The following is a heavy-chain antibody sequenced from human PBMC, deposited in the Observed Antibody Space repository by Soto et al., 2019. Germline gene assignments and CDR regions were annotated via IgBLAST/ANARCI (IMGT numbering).Heavy chain of an antibody. Sequence: QVQLQESGPGLVKPSQTLSLTCTVSGGSISSGGYYWSWIRQHPGKGLEWIGYIYYSGSTYYNPSLKRRVTISVDTSKNQFSLKLSSVTAADTAVYYCARDQSTRPSGWYDYYYGMDVWGQGTTVTVSS. CDR3: ARDQSTRPSGWYDYYYGMDV. D-gene: IGHD6-19*01. CDR1: GGSISSGGYY. V-gene: IGHV4-31*03. CDR2: IYYSGST. J-gene: IGHJ6*02.